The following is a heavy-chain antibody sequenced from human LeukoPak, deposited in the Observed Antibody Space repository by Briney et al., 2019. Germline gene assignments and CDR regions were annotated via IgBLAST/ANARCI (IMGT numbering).Heavy chain of an antibody. CDR3: ARGAAEYYDSSGPTDY. J-gene: IGHJ4*02. D-gene: IGHD3-22*01. Sequence: PGRSLRLSCAASGFTFSSYGMHWVRQAPGKGLEWVAVIWYDGSNKYYADSVKGRFTISRDNSKNTLYLQMNSLRAEDTAVYYCARGAAEYYDSSGPTDYWGQGTLVIVSS. CDR1: GFTFSSYG. V-gene: IGHV3-33*01. CDR2: IWYDGSNK.